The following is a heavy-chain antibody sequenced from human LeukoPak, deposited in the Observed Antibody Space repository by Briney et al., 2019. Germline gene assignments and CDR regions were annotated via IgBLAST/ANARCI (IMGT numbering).Heavy chain of an antibody. Sequence: GASVKVSCKASGGTFSSYAISWVRQAPGQGLEWMGGIIPIFGTANYAQKFQGRVTITADKSTSTAYMELSSLRSEDTAVYYCARDRLSAADTAMVGAFDIWGQGTMVTVSS. D-gene: IGHD5-18*01. CDR2: IIPIFGTA. CDR3: ARDRLSAADTAMVGAFDI. CDR1: GGTFSSYA. J-gene: IGHJ3*02. V-gene: IGHV1-69*06.